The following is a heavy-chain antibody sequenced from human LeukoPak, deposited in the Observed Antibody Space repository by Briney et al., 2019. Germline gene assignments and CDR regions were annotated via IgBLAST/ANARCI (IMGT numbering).Heavy chain of an antibody. V-gene: IGHV3-23*01. CDR2: FSGSGGST. Sequence: GGSLRLSCAASGXTFSSYAMSWVRQAPGKGLEWVSGFSGSGGSTYYADSVKGRLTISRDNSKNTLYLQMNSLRAEDTAVYYCARSFSGWANFDNWGRGTLVTVSS. J-gene: IGHJ4*02. D-gene: IGHD6-19*01. CDR1: GXTFSSYA. CDR3: ARSFSGWANFDN.